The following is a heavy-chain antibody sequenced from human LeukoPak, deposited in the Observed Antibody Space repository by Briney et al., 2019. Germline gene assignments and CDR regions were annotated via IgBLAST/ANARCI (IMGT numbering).Heavy chain of an antibody. CDR2: ISSSSSYI. CDR1: GFTFNNYS. CDR3: ARLVRGYYGSGSYQRYYYYYMDV. Sequence: PGGSLRLSCAASGFTFNNYSINWVRQAPGKGLEWVSSISSSSSYIYYADSVKGRFTISRDNAKNSLYLQMDSLRAEDTAVYYCARLVRGYYGSGSYQRYYYYYMDVWGKGTTVTISS. D-gene: IGHD3-10*01. J-gene: IGHJ6*03. V-gene: IGHV3-21*01.